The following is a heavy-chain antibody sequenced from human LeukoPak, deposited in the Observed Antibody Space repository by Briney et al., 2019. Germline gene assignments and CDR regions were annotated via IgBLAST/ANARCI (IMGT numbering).Heavy chain of an antibody. CDR1: GGSISSYQ. CDR2: TSYSGFT. Sequence: SETLSLTCTVSGGSISSYQWSWIRQPPGKGLEWIGYTSYSGFTNYNPPLKSRVTISLDTSKNQFSLKLTSVTAADTAVYYCAGHHPRNTVDFWGQGTLVTVSS. CDR3: AGHHPRNTVDF. J-gene: IGHJ4*02. D-gene: IGHD2-8*02. V-gene: IGHV4-59*08.